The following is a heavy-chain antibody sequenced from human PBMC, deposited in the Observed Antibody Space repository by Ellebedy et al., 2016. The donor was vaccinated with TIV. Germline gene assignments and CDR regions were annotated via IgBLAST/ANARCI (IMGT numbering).Heavy chain of an antibody. CDR2: IRGSNSDV. CDR3: ARDLNWGFDY. CDR1: GFTFSTYT. V-gene: IGHV3-21*05. J-gene: IGHJ4*02. Sequence: GGSLRLSCAASGFTFSTYTMNWLRQAPGKGLEWLSNIRGSNSDVYYADSVKDRFTVSRDNAKNSLYLQMNSLRAEDTAVYYCARDLNWGFDYWGQGSLVTVSS. D-gene: IGHD7-27*01.